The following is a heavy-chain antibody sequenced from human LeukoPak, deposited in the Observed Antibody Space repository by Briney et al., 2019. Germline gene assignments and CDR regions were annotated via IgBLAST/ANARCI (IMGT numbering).Heavy chain of an antibody. CDR1: GGSMNNYY. V-gene: IGHV4-59*08. D-gene: IGHD6-19*01. Sequence: PSETLSLTCTVSGGSMNNYYWTWIRQPPGKGLEWLGYIYYSGSTNYNPPLESRVTISVDTSNNQSSLKLSSVTAADSAVYYCARPREQWLGNDAFDIWGQGTMVTVSS. CDR3: ARPREQWLGNDAFDI. J-gene: IGHJ3*02. CDR2: IYYSGST.